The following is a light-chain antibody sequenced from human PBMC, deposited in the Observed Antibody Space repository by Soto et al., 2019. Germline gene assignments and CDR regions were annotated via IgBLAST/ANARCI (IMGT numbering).Light chain of an antibody. CDR2: DAS. CDR1: QSVSSY. V-gene: IGKV3-11*01. J-gene: IGKJ5*01. Sequence: EIVLTQSPATLSLSPGERATLSCRASQSVSSYLAWYQQKPGQAPRLLIYDASNRATGIPARFSRSGSGTDFTLTISSLEPEDFAVYYCQQRSNWPPWITFGQGTRLEI. CDR3: QQRSNWPPWIT.